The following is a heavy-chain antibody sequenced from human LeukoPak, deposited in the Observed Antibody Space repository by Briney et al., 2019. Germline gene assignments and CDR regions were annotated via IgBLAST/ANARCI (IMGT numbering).Heavy chain of an antibody. CDR2: INHSGST. CDR1: GGSFSGYY. V-gene: IGHV4-34*01. J-gene: IGHJ4*02. D-gene: IGHD5-18*01. CDR3: AREYSYGMFDY. Sequence: PSETLSLTCAVHGGSFSGYYWSWIRQPPGKGLEWIGEINHSGSTNYNPSLKSRVTISVDTSKNQFSLKLSSVTAADTAVYYCAREYSYGMFDYWGQGTLVTVSS.